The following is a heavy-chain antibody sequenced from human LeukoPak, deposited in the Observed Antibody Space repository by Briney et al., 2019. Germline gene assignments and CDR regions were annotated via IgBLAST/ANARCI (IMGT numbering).Heavy chain of an antibody. V-gene: IGHV4-59*01. Sequence: PSETLSLTSTVSGDSISSYNWSWIRQPPGKGLEWIGYIYYTGSTNYNPSLKSRVTISVETSKNQFSLKLSCVTAAETAMYYCARDVLGGSGWDYWGQGTLVTVSS. D-gene: IGHD6-19*01. CDR3: ARDVLGGSGWDY. CDR1: GDSISSYN. CDR2: IYYTGST. J-gene: IGHJ4*02.